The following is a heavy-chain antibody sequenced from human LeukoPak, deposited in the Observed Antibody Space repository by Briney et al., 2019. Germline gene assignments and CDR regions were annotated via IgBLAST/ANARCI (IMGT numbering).Heavy chain of an antibody. D-gene: IGHD1-26*01. CDR3: ARDGRVSPYYGMDV. J-gene: IGHJ6*02. CDR2: IYYSGGT. CDR1: GGSISYYY. V-gene: IGHV4-59*01. Sequence: SETLSLTCTVSGGSISYYYWSWIRQPPGKGLEWIGYIYYSGGTNYNPSLKSRVTISVDTSKNQFSLKLSSVTAADTAVYYCARDGRVSPYYGMDVWGQGTTVTVSS.